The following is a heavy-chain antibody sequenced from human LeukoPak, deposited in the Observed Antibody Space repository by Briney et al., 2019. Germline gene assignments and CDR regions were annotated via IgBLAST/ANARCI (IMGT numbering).Heavy chain of an antibody. D-gene: IGHD4-17*01. Sequence: ASVKVSCKTSGYTFSDYYIHWVRLAPGQGLEWMGWINPKNSGTKYAQKFQGWITMTTDTSTSTAYMELTSLRSNDTAVYYCARVTVTTLFDHWGPGTLVTVSS. CDR1: GYTFSDYY. CDR3: ARVTVTTLFDH. V-gene: IGHV1-2*04. J-gene: IGHJ4*02. CDR2: INPKNSGT.